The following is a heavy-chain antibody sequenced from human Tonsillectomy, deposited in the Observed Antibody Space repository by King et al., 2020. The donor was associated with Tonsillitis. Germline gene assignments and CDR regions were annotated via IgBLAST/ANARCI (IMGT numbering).Heavy chain of an antibody. D-gene: IGHD6-6*01. CDR2: IWYDGNNK. J-gene: IGHJ4*02. V-gene: IGHV3-33*01. CDR1: GFTFNNYG. CDR3: ARDRQGFSSSGFDY. Sequence: VQLVESGGGVVQPGKSLRLSCAASGFTFNNYGMHWVRQAPGKGLEWWAVIWYDGNNKYYADSVKGRFTISRDNSKNTLYLQMDSLRADDTAVYYCARDRQGFSSSGFDYWGQGTLVTVSS.